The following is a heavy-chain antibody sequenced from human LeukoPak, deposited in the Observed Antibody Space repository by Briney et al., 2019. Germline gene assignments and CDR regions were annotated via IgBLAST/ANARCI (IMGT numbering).Heavy chain of an antibody. D-gene: IGHD1-1*01. Sequence: GASVKVSCKASGYTFTSYAMNWVRQAPGQGLEWMGWINTNTGNPTYAQGFTGRFVFSLDTSVSTAYLQISSLKAEDTAVYYCARARWYNWNDVTGFGYYYGMDVWGQGTTVTVSS. V-gene: IGHV7-4-1*02. CDR1: GYTFTSYA. CDR2: INTNTGNP. CDR3: ARARWYNWNDVTGFGYYYGMDV. J-gene: IGHJ6*02.